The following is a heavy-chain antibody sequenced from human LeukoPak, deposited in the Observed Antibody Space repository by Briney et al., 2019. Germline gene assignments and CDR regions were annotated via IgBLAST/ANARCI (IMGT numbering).Heavy chain of an antibody. D-gene: IGHD6-13*01. CDR3: ARGRPLAAALRHAFDI. CDR2: INHSGST. J-gene: IGHJ3*02. V-gene: IGHV4-34*01. CDR1: GGSFSGYY. Sequence: PSETLSLTCAVYGGSFSGYYWSWIRQPPGKGLEWIGEINHSGSTNYNPSLKSRVTISVDTSKNQFSLKLSSVTAADTAVYYCARGRPLAAALRHAFDIWGQGTMVTVSS.